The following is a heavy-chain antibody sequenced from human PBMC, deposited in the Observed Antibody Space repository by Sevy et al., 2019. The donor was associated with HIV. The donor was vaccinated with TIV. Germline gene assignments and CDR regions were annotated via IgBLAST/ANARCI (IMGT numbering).Heavy chain of an antibody. CDR2: ISWDGGST. CDR1: GFTFDDYT. V-gene: IGHV3-43*01. CDR3: AIQGYYDSSGYYSPFDY. D-gene: IGHD3-22*01. J-gene: IGHJ4*02. Sequence: GSLRLSCAASGFTFDDYTMHWVRQAPGKGLEWVSLISWDGGSTYYADSVKGRFTISRDNSKNSLYLQMNSLRTEDTALYYCAIQGYYDSSGYYSPFDYWGQGTLVTVSS.